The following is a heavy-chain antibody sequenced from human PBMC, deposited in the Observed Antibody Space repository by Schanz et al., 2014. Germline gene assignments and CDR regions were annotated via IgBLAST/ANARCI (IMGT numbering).Heavy chain of an antibody. CDR2: FDVEDGET. Sequence: QVQLLQSGSEVKKPGASVKVSCEISGYTVSALAMHWVRQAPGKGLEWLGGFDVEDGETIYAQKFQGRVTMTEDTSTETAYMELSGLRSDDTAMYYCVTEKRMESGTWAKAFDIWGQGTWVTVSS. J-gene: IGHJ3*02. V-gene: IGHV1-24*01. CDR1: GYTVSALA. D-gene: IGHD3-3*01. CDR3: VTEKRMESGTWAKAFDI.